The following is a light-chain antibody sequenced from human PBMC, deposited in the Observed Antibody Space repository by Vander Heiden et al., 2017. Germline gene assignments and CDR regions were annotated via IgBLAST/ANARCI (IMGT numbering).Light chain of an antibody. CDR1: RSDVGNYNL. J-gene: IGLJ2*01. CDR2: EGS. V-gene: IGLV2-23*01. CDR3: CSYAGSSTYVV. Sequence: QSALTQPASVSGSPGPSITMSSTGTRSDVGNYNLVSWYQQHPGKAPKLRIYEGSKRPSGVSNRFSGSKSGNTASLTISGLQAEDEADYYCCSYAGSSTYVVFGGGTKLTVL.